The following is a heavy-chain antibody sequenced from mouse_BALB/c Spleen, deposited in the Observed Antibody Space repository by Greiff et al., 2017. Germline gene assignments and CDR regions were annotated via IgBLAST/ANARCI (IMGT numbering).Heavy chain of an antibody. D-gene: IGHD2-2*01. J-gene: IGHJ4*01. Sequence: QVQLQQSGPGLVAPSQSLSITCTVSGFSLTGYGVNWVRQPPGKGLEWLGMIWGDGSTDYNSALKSRLSISKDNSKSQVFLKMNSLQTDDTARYYCAREPRYGYPYAMDYWGQGTSVTVSS. V-gene: IGHV2-6-7*01. CDR3: AREPRYGYPYAMDY. CDR2: IWGDGST. CDR1: GFSLTGYG.